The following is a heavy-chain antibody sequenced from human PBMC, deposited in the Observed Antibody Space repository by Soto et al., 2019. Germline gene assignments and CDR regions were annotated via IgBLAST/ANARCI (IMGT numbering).Heavy chain of an antibody. Sequence: GGSLRLSCAASGFNVSRKYMTWVRQAPGKGLEWVSVIFTGGSKYYADSGKGRFTISRHNSQNTVSLQMNSLRAEDTAIYYCARDATDGDYDYWGQGTLVTVSS. CDR3: ARDATDGDYDY. V-gene: IGHV3-53*04. J-gene: IGHJ4*02. CDR2: IFTGGSK. D-gene: IGHD4-17*01. CDR1: GFNVSRKY.